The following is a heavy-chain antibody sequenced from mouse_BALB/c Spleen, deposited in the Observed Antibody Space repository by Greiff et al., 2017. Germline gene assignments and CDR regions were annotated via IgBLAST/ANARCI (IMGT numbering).Heavy chain of an antibody. J-gene: IGHJ4*01. D-gene: IGHD1-2*01. V-gene: IGHV1-4*01. CDR3: AREGYYGYDYAMDY. CDR2: INPSSGYT. CDR1: GYTFTSYT. Sequence: VQVVESGAELARPGASVKMSCKASGYTFTSYTMHWVKQRPGQGLEWIGYINPSSGYTNYNQKFKDKATLTADKSSSTAYMQLSSLTSEDSAVYYCAREGYYGYDYAMDYWGQGTSVTVSS.